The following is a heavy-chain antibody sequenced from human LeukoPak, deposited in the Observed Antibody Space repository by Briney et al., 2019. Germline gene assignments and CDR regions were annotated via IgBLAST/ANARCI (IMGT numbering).Heavy chain of an antibody. J-gene: IGHJ4*02. Sequence: GGSLRLSCAASGFTFSSYSMNWVRQAPGKGLEWVSYISSSSTIYYADSVKGRFTISRDNSKNTLYLQMNSLRAEDTAVYYCARPADVLRFLEWLPIDYWGQGTLVTVSS. D-gene: IGHD3-3*01. CDR1: GFTFSSYS. CDR3: ARPADVLRFLEWLPIDY. V-gene: IGHV3-48*01. CDR2: ISSSSTI.